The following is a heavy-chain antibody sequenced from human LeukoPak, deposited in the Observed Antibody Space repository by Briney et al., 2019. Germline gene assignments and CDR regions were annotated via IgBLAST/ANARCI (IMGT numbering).Heavy chain of an antibody. CDR2: MNPNSGNT. J-gene: IGHJ5*02. V-gene: IGHV1-8*01. D-gene: IGHD4-17*01. Sequence: GASVKVSCKASGYTFTSYDINWVRQATGQGLEWMGWMNPNSGNTGYAQKFQGRVTMTRNTSISTAYMELSSLRSEGTAVYYCARDPVTYGDPLSWFDPWGQGTLVTVSS. CDR3: ARDPVTYGDPLSWFDP. CDR1: GYTFTSYD.